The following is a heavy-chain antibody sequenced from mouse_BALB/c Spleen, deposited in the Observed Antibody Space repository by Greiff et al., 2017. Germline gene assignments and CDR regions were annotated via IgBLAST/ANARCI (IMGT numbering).Heavy chain of an antibody. CDR3: ARYYGNYDYAMDY. Sequence: QVQLQQPGAELVMPGASVKMSCKASGYTFTDYWMHWVKQRPGQGLEWIGAIDTSDSYTSYNQKFKGKATLTVDESSSTAYMQLSSLTSEDSAVYYCARYYGNYDYAMDYWGQGTSVTVSS. CDR2: IDTSDSYT. CDR1: GYTFTDYW. V-gene: IGHV1-69*01. J-gene: IGHJ4*01. D-gene: IGHD2-1*01.